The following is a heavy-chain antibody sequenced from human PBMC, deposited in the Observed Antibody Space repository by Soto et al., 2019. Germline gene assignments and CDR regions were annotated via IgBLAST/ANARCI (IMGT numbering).Heavy chain of an antibody. Sequence: GGSLRLSCAASGFTFSSYSMNWVRQAPGKGLEWVSYISSSSSTIYYADSVKGRFTISRDNAKNSLYLQMNSLRDEDTAVYYCARVRYEVGYYGMGVWGQGTTVTVSS. CDR1: GFTFSSYS. J-gene: IGHJ6*02. D-gene: IGHD1-20*01. CDR3: ARVRYEVGYYGMGV. V-gene: IGHV3-48*02. CDR2: ISSSSSTI.